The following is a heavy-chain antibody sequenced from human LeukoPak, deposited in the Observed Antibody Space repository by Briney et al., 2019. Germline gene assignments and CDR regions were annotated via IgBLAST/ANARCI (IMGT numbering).Heavy chain of an antibody. CDR1: GFRFSSFW. J-gene: IGHJ1*01. V-gene: IGHV3-7*01. CDR3: SRDLGTGRPHDL. D-gene: IGHD3/OR15-3a*01. CDR2: LNQYGNDK. Sequence: GSLRLSCAASGFRFSSFWMTWVRPAPGKGLEWVANLNQYGNDKYYADSVRGRFTISRDNARESLYLQMNSLRAEDSALYFCSRDLGTGRPHDLWGQGTRVTVSS.